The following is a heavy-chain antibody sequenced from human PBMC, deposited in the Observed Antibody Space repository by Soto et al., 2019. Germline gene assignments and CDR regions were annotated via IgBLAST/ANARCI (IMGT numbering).Heavy chain of an antibody. CDR3: ARSSGGSIHSHAFDI. V-gene: IGHV3-53*02. CDR2: IHSGGGT. J-gene: IGHJ3*02. CDR1: GFTVSSSY. D-gene: IGHD1-26*01. Sequence: EVQMVETGGGLIQPGGSLRLSCAASGFTVSSSYMNWVRQAPGKGLEWVSIIHSGGGTYYADSVKGRFTISRDNSKNTLYLQMNSLRAEDTAVYYCARSSGGSIHSHAFDIWGQGTMVTVSS.